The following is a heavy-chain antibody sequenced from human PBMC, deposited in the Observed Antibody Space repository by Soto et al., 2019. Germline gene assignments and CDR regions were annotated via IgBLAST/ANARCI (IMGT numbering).Heavy chain of an antibody. J-gene: IGHJ4*02. D-gene: IGHD2-15*01. Sequence: VSLRLSCEASGFTFSGFDMHWVRQPTGKGLEWVSTIGTAGDTYYAVSVKGRFTISRDNAKNSLSLQMNSLRAGDTAVYFCARGQEVGAHFFDSWRQGTQVTVSS. V-gene: IGHV3-13*01. CDR1: GFTFSGFD. CDR2: IGTAGDT. CDR3: ARGQEVGAHFFDS.